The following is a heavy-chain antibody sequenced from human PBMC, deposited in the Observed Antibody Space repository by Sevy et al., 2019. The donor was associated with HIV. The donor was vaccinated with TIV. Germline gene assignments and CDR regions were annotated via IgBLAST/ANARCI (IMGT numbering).Heavy chain of an antibody. CDR1: VFTFSSYA. CDR3: ARVRPLVLRGWLQNDAFDI. Sequence: GGSLRLSCAASVFTFSSYAMHWVRQAPGKGLEWVAVISYDGSNKYYADSVKGRFTISRDNSKNTLYLQMNSLRAEDTAVYYCARVRPLVLRGWLQNDAFDIWGQGTMVTVSS. J-gene: IGHJ3*02. CDR2: ISYDGSNK. V-gene: IGHV3-30*04. D-gene: IGHD5-12*01.